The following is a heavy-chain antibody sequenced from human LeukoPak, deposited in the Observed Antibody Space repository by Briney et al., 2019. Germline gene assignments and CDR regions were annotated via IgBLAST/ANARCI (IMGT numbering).Heavy chain of an antibody. Sequence: SETLSFTCTVSGGSISSYYWSWIRQPPGKGLEWIGYIYYSGSTNYNPSLKSRVTISVDTSKNQFSLKLSSVTAADTAVYYCARVGGTNYYYYGMDVWGQGTTVTVSS. CDR3: ARVGGTNYYYYGMDV. J-gene: IGHJ6*02. D-gene: IGHD4-23*01. CDR2: IYYSGST. CDR1: GGSISSYY. V-gene: IGHV4-59*01.